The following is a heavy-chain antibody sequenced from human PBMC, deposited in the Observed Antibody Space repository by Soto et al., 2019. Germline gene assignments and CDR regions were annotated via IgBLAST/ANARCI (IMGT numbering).Heavy chain of an antibody. D-gene: IGHD6-19*01. CDR2: TYYRSKWYN. CDR1: GDSVSSNSAA. Sequence: PAQTLSLTCVISGDSVSSNSAAWNWIRQSPSRGLEWLGRTYYRSKWYNDYAVSVKSRITINPDTSKNQFSLQLNSVTPEDTAVYYCARDSTTIAVAGDGAFDMWGQGTMVTVSS. CDR3: ARDSTTIAVAGDGAFDM. V-gene: IGHV6-1*01. J-gene: IGHJ3*02.